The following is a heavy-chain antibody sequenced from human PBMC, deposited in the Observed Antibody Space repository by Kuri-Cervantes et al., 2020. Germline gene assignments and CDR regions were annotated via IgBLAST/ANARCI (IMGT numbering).Heavy chain of an antibody. CDR2: ISYSGST. D-gene: IGHD7-27*01. CDR3: ARENWGLNDAFDS. Sequence: SETLSLTCTVSGGSISTGGFYWNWIRQHPGKGLEWIGYISYSGSTYYNPSLKSRVTISVDTSKNQSFLRLSSVTAADTAVYYCARENWGLNDAFDSWGQGTMVTVSS. CDR1: GGSISTGGFY. V-gene: IGHV4-31*03. J-gene: IGHJ3*02.